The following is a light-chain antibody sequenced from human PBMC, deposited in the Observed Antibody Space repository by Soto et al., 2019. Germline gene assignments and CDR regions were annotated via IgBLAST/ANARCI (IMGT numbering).Light chain of an antibody. CDR2: GAS. CDR1: QSVSSSY. CDR3: QQYGSPIT. J-gene: IGKJ5*01. Sequence: EIVLTQSPGTLPLSPGERDTLSCRASQSVSSSYLAWYQQKPGQAPRLLIYGASSRATGIPDRFSGSESGTDFTLTISRLEPEDFAVYYCQQYGSPITFGQGTRLEIK. V-gene: IGKV3-20*01.